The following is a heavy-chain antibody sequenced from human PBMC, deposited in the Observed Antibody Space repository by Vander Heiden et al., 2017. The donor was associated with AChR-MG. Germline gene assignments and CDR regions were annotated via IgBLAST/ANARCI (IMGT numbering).Heavy chain of an antibody. D-gene: IGHD2-15*01. CDR1: GFFFPSYA. CDR3: AKARSFCSGASCVYGMDV. V-gene: IGHV3-23*01. J-gene: IGHJ6*02. CDR2: ISGSAGGT. Sequence: EVLLLESGGGLVHPGGSLRLSCAASGFFFPSYAMTWVRQAPGKGLEWVSAISGSAGGTYYADSVKGRFTISRDNSQNTLYLQMNSLRVEDTAVYFCAKARSFCSGASCVYGMDVWGQGTTVTVS.